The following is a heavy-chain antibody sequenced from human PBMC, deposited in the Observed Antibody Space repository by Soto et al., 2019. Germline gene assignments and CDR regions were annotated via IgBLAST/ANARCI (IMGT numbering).Heavy chain of an antibody. CDR2: INPSGGST. J-gene: IGHJ4*02. Sequence: VSCKASGYTFTSYYMHWVRQAPGQGLEWMGIINPSGGSTSYAQKFQGRVTMTRDTSTSTVYMELSSLRSEDTAVYYCARDRTRSAAAGFFDYWGQGTLVTVSS. V-gene: IGHV1-46*03. CDR1: GYTFTSYY. D-gene: IGHD6-13*01. CDR3: ARDRTRSAAAGFFDY.